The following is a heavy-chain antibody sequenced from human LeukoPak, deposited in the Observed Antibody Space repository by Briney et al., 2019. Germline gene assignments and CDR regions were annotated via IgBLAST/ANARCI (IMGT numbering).Heavy chain of an antibody. Sequence: PSETLSLTCAVSGGSITSGNWWTWVRQFPGKGLEWIGEIHHGGTTNYNPSLKSRVTISVDKSKNQFSLKLNSVTAADTAVYYCAKKDYYYMDVWGKGTTVTVSS. V-gene: IGHV4-4*02. CDR3: AKKDYYYMDV. CDR1: GGSITSGNW. CDR2: IHHGGTT. J-gene: IGHJ6*03.